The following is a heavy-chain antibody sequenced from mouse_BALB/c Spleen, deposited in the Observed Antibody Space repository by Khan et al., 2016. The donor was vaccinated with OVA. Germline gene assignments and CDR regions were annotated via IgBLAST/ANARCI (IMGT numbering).Heavy chain of an antibody. D-gene: IGHD2-1*01. J-gene: IGHJ3*01. CDR3: ARSPYGNFAY. CDR2: ISSDGDYT. Sequence: EVQLVESGGGLVKPGGSLKLSCAASGFTFSTYAMSWVRQTPGKRLEWVATISSDGDYTYYPDNVTGRFTISRDNAKNTLYLQMSSLRSEDTAMDYCARSPYGNFAYWGQGTLVTVSA. CDR1: GFTFSTYA. V-gene: IGHV5-9-3*01.